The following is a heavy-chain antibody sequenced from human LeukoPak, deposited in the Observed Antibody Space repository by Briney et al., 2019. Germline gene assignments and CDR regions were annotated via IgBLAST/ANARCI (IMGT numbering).Heavy chain of an antibody. D-gene: IGHD1-26*01. J-gene: IGHJ4*02. CDR2: IIDSGNSI. V-gene: IGHV3-23*01. Sequence: GGSLRLSCAASGFTFSGSAMHWVRQAPGKGLEWVSTIIDSGNSIYYADSAEGRFTISRDNSKNTLYLQMNSLRAGDTAVYYCAKDPIFSGSYGVFDYWGLGTLVTVSS. CDR1: GFTFSGSA. CDR3: AKDPIFSGSYGVFDY.